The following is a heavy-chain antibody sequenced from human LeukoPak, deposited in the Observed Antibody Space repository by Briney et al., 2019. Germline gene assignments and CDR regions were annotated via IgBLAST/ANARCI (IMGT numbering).Heavy chain of an antibody. CDR2: INHSGST. D-gene: IGHD2-15*01. V-gene: IGHV4-39*07. Sequence: PSETLSLTCTVSGGSISSSSYYWGWIRQPPGKGLEWIGEINHSGSTNYNPSLKSRVTISVDTSKNQFSLKLSSVTAADTAVYYCARIRVVPYYYYYMDVWGKGTTVTVSS. CDR3: ARIRVVPYYYYYMDV. CDR1: GGSISSSSYY. J-gene: IGHJ6*03.